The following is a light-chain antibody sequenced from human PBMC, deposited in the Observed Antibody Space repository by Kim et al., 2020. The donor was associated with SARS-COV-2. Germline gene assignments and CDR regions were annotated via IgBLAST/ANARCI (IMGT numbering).Light chain of an antibody. J-gene: IGKJ4*01. V-gene: IGKV3-11*01. CDR3: QQRSNWPT. Sequence: SWSPGERATLSCRASQSVSSYVAWYQQKPGQAPRLLIYDASNRATGIPARFSGSGSGTDFTLTISSLEPEDFAVYYCQQRSNWPTFGGGTKVDIK. CDR1: QSVSSY. CDR2: DAS.